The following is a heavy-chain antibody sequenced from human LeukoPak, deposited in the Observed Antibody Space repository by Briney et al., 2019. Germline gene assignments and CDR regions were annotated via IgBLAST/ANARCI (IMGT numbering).Heavy chain of an antibody. J-gene: IGHJ4*02. CDR3: ARDQEGFDY. Sequence: ASVKVSCKASGYTFTSNYIHWVRQAPGQGLEWMGVIYPRDGSTSYAQKFQGRVTVTRDTSTSTVHMELSGLRSEDTAVYYCARDQEGFDYWGQGTLVTVSS. V-gene: IGHV1-46*01. CDR1: GYTFTSNY. CDR2: IYPRDGST.